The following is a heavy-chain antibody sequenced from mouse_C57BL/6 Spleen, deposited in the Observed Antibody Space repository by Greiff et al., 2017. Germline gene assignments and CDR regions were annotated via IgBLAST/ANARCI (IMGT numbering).Heavy chain of an antibody. CDR1: GYSFTDYN. CDR3: ARDDGYYGKFAY. Sequence: VQLQQSGPELVKPGASVKISCKASGYSFTDYNMNWVQQSPGKGLEWIGVINPNGGTTSYNQKFKGKATLTVDQSSSTAYMQLNSLTSEDSAVYFFARDDGYYGKFAYWGQGTPVTVSA. CDR2: INPNGGTT. J-gene: IGHJ3*01. D-gene: IGHD2-3*01. V-gene: IGHV1-39*01.